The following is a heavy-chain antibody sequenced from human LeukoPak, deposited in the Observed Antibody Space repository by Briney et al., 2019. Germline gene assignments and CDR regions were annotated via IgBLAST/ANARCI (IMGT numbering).Heavy chain of an antibody. CDR2: MNPNSGNT. CDR3: ARGTYFSASGSSNWFDP. CDR1: GYTFTSYD. V-gene: IGHV1-8*01. J-gene: IGHJ5*02. Sequence: GASVKVSCKASGYTFTSYDINWVRQATGQGLEWMGWMNPNSGNTGYTQKFQGRVTMTRNTSISTAYMELSSLSSEDTAVYYCARGTYFSASGSSNWFDPWGQGTLVIVSS. D-gene: IGHD3-10*01.